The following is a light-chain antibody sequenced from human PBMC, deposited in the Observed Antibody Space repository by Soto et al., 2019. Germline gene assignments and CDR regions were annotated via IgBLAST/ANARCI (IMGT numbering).Light chain of an antibody. Sequence: QSALTQPPSVSAAPGHRGTISCTGTSFNIARYNVHWYQQLPGTVPKLLIYENTNRPSGVPDRFSGSKSGTLASLAITVLQAEDEADYYCQSFDNSLSDYYVFGTGTKVTVL. J-gene: IGLJ1*01. V-gene: IGLV1-40*01. CDR3: QSFDNSLSDYYV. CDR1: SFNIARYN. CDR2: ENT.